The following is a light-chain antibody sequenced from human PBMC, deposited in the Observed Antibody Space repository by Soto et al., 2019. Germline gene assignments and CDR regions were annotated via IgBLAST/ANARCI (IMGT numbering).Light chain of an antibody. V-gene: IGLV2-14*01. Sequence: QSVLTQPASVSESPGQSITISCTGTSSDIGNYNYVSWYQQHPGKAPKLIIYEVTNRPSGVSNRFSGSKSGNTASLTISGLQAEDEADYYCRSYTSTRTLVFGGGTKLTVL. CDR3: RSYTSTRTLV. J-gene: IGLJ2*01. CDR2: EVT. CDR1: SSDIGNYNY.